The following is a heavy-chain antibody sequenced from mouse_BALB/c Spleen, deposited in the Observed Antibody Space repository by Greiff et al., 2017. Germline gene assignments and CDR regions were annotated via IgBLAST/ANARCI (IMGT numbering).Heavy chain of an antibody. J-gene: IGHJ2*01. D-gene: IGHD2-14*01. V-gene: IGHV5-15*02. CDR3: ARDHGYGNFDY. CDR2: ISNLAYSI. Sequence: EVQGVESGGGLVQPGGSRKLSCAASGFTFSDYGMAWVRQAPGKGPEWVAFISNLAYSIYYADTVTGRFTISRENAKNTLYLEMSSLRSEDTAMYYCARDHGYGNFDYWGQGTTLTVSS. CDR1: GFTFSDYG.